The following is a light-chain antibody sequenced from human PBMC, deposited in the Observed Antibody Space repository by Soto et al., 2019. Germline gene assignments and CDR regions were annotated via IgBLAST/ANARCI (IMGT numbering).Light chain of an antibody. V-gene: IGKV3-20*01. CDR3: QQYGSSPRT. Sequence: EIVLTQSPGTLSLSPGERATLSCRASQSVSSSYVAWYQQRPGQAPRLLIYGASSRASCIPDRFSGSGSGTDVTLTISGLEPEDFAVYYCQQYGSSPRTFGGGTKVEIK. CDR2: GAS. J-gene: IGKJ4*01. CDR1: QSVSSSY.